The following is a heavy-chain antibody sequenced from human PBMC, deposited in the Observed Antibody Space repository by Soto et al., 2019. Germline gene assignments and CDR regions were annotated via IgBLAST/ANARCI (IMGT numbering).Heavy chain of an antibody. CDR3: ARDRYTAMVRGGFDH. V-gene: IGHV3-21*01. CDR1: GFTFSSYS. D-gene: IGHD5-18*01. Sequence: EVQLVESGGGLVKPGGSLRLSCAASGFTFSSYSMNWVRQAPGKGLEWVSSISSSSSYIYYADSVKGRFTISRDNAKNSLYLQMNSLRAEDTAVYYCARDRYTAMVRGGFDHWGQGTLVTVSS. CDR2: ISSSSSYI. J-gene: IGHJ4*02.